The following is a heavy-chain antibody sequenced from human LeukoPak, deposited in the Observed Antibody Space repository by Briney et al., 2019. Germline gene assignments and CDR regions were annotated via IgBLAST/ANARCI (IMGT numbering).Heavy chain of an antibody. Sequence: SQTLSLTCAISGGSVSSNSAAWNWIRQSPSRGLEWLGRTYYRSKWYNDYAVSVKSRITINPDTSKNQFSLQLNSVTPEDTAVYYCARGRITMIGDYYYYMDVWGKGTTVTVSS. CDR1: GGSVSSNSAA. D-gene: IGHD3-22*01. CDR2: TYYRSKWYN. CDR3: ARGRITMIGDYYYYMDV. J-gene: IGHJ6*03. V-gene: IGHV6-1*01.